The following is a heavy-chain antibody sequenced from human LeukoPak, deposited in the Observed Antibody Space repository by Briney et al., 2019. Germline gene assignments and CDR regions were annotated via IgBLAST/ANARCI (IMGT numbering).Heavy chain of an antibody. V-gene: IGHV1-18*04. Sequence: ASVKVSCKASGYTFTSYGISWVRQAPGQGLEWMGWISAHNGNTNYAQKLQGRVTMTTDTSTSTAYMELRSLRSDDTAVYYCARSSSVLLWFGELFADWFDPWGQGTLVTVSS. J-gene: IGHJ5*02. D-gene: IGHD3-10*01. CDR2: ISAHNGNT. CDR1: GYTFTSYG. CDR3: ARSSSVLLWFGELFADWFDP.